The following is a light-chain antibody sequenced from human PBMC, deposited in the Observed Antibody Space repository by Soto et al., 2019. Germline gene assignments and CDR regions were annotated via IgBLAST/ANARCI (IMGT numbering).Light chain of an antibody. CDR2: EVS. Sequence: QSALTQPPSASGSPGQPVTISCTGTSSDVGDYNYVSWYQQYPGKAPKLMIYEVSKRPSGVPDRFSGSKSGNTASLTVSGLQAEDEADYYCSSYAGSNNWVFGGGTKLTVL. CDR3: SSYAGSNNWV. CDR1: SSDVGDYNY. J-gene: IGLJ3*02. V-gene: IGLV2-8*01.